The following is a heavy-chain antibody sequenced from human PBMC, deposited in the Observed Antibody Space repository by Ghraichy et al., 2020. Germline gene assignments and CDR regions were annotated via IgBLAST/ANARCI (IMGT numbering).Heavy chain of an antibody. V-gene: IGHV3-7*01. CDR2: INPDGSDT. D-gene: IGHD3-22*01. CDR3: TTSQHSSAWN. CDR1: GATSTNYW. Sequence: GSLNISCAASGATSTNYWMSWVRQAPGKGLEWVAHINPDGSDTYYVDSVKGRFTISRDNAEKSLYLQLDSLRPGDTAVYFCTTSQHSSAWNWGQGTLVTVSS. J-gene: IGHJ4*02.